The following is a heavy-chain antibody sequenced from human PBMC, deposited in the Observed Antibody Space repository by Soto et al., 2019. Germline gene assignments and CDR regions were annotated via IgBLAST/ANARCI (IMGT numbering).Heavy chain of an antibody. CDR1: GGSISSSNW. J-gene: IGHJ4*02. Sequence: QVQLQESGPGLVKPSGTLSLTCAVSGGSISSSNWWSWVRQPPGKGLEWIGEIYHSGSTNYNPSLKSRVTISVDKSKTQFSLKLGPVTAADTAVYYCARDRGVRPGTFDYWGQGTLVIVSS. V-gene: IGHV4-4*02. D-gene: IGHD3-10*01. CDR3: ARDRGVRPGTFDY. CDR2: IYHSGST.